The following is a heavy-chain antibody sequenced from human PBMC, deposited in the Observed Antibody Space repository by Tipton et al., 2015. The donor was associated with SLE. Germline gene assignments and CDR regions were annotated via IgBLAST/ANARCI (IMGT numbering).Heavy chain of an antibody. CDR1: GGSISSSSYY. V-gene: IGHV4-39*07. J-gene: IGHJ3*02. Sequence: GLVKPSETLSLTCTVSGGSISSSSYYWGWIRQPPGKGLEWIGSIYYSGSTYYNPSLKSRVTISVDTSKNQFSLKLSSVTAADTAVYYCARGYSSSWYLPDAFDIWGQGTMVTVSS. CDR3: ARGYSSSWYLPDAFDI. D-gene: IGHD6-13*01. CDR2: IYYSGST.